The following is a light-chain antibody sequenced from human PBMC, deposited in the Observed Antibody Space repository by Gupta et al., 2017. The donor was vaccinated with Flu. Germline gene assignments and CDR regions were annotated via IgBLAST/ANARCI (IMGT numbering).Light chain of an antibody. V-gene: IGKV1-5*03. CDR1: QSIRNW. CDR3: QHYNSYTEFV. Sequence: DRVTITCRASQSIRNWFTWWHQKPGQAPRLLINKATNLESGVPSRFSGSDSGTEFILTINNLQPDDFGIYYCQHYNSYTEFVFGPGTKVDL. CDR2: KAT. J-gene: IGKJ3*01.